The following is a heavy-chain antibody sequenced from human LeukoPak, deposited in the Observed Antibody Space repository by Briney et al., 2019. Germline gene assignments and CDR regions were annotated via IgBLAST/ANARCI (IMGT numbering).Heavy chain of an antibody. D-gene: IGHD2-2*01. Sequence: ASVKVSCKASGYTFTGYYMHWVRQAPGQGLEWMGWINSNSGGTNYAQKFQGRVTMTRDTSISTAYMELSRLRSDDTAVYYCARARPAAISFYTYWGQGTLVTVSS. CDR2: INSNSGGT. J-gene: IGHJ4*02. V-gene: IGHV1-2*02. CDR3: ARARPAAISFYTY. CDR1: GYTFTGYY.